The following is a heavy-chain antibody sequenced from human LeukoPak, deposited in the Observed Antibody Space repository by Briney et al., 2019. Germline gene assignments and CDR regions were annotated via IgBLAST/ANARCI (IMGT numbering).Heavy chain of an antibody. Sequence: GGSLRLSCAASGFTFSSYWMSWVRQAPGKGLEWVANIKKDGSEKYYVDSVKGRFTISRDNAKKSLYLQMNRLRAEDTAVYYCAKDPYSSGPYNWFDPWGQGTLVTVSS. CDR2: IKKDGSEK. V-gene: IGHV3-7*03. J-gene: IGHJ5*02. D-gene: IGHD6-19*01. CDR3: AKDPYSSGPYNWFDP. CDR1: GFTFSSYW.